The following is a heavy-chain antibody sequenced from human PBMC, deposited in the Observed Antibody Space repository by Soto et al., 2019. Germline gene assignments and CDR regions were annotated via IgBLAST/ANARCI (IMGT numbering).Heavy chain of an antibody. Sequence: ASVKVSCKASGYTFTSYGISWVRQAPGQGLEWMGWISTYNGNTNYAQKLQGRVTMTTDTSTSTAYMELRSLRSDDTAVYYCARVGANGARDDFCHGMDVWGQGTTVTVSS. CDR3: ARVGANGARDDFCHGMDV. CDR2: ISTYNGNT. CDR1: GYTFTSYG. V-gene: IGHV1-18*01. D-gene: IGHD1-1*01. J-gene: IGHJ6*02.